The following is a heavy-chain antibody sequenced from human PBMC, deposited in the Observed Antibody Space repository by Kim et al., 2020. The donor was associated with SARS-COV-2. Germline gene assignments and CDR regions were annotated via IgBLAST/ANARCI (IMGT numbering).Heavy chain of an antibody. CDR3: ARGVAVAGTWFDP. J-gene: IGHJ5*02. Sequence: ASVKVSCKASGYSFTDYFIYWVRQVPGQGLEWMGRISPNSGGTNYAQKFQGGLTMTWDTSISTVYMDLKNLKSDDTAVYYCARGVAVAGTWFDPWGQGTLVTVSS. CDR1: GYSFTDYF. V-gene: IGHV1-2*06. D-gene: IGHD6-19*01. CDR2: ISPNSGGT.